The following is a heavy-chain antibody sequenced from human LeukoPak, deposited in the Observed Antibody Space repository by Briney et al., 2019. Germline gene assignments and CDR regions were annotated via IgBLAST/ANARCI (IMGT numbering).Heavy chain of an antibody. CDR3: ARDRGDYYFDY. CDR1: GFTFNNHW. CDR2: IKSDGSST. D-gene: IGHD4-17*01. Sequence: PGGSLRLSCAASGFTFNNHWMHWVRQAPGKGLVWVSRIKSDGSSTNYADSVKGRFTISRDNARNTLYLQMNSLRAGDTAMYFCARDRGDYYFDYWGPGTLVTVSS. J-gene: IGHJ4*02. V-gene: IGHV3-74*01.